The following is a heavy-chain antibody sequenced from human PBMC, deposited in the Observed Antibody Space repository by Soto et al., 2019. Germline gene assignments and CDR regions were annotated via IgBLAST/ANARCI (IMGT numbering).Heavy chain of an antibody. Sequence: QVQLVQSGAEVKKPGSSVKVSCKASGGTFSSYVISWVRQAPGQGLEWMGGIIPIFGTANYAQKFQARVTITADECTSTADMELSSLRSEDTAVYYWARERIAPMIVGVTSGSDIWGRGTLVSVSS. CDR3: ARERIAPMIVGVTSGSDI. CDR2: IIPIFGTA. CDR1: GGTFSSYV. J-gene: IGHJ2*01. D-gene: IGHD3-22*01. V-gene: IGHV1-69*12.